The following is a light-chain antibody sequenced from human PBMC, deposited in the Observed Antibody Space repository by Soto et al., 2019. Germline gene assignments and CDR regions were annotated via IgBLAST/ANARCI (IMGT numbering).Light chain of an antibody. V-gene: IGKV1-27*01. CDR3: QKYSSAPFT. CDR1: QGISNL. J-gene: IGKJ3*01. Sequence: DIRMTQSPSSLSASVGGRIAISCRASQGISNLLAWYQQKPGKAPKLLIYGASTLQSGVPSRISGSGSGTDFTLTISSLQPEDVATYYCQKYSSAPFTFGPGTKVDIK. CDR2: GAS.